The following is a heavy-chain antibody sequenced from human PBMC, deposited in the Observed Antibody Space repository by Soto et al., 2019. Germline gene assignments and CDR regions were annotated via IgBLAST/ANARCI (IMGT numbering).Heavy chain of an antibody. D-gene: IGHD2-8*01. J-gene: IGHJ6*02. Sequence: GGSLRLSCAASGFTFSSYAMHWVRQAPGKGLEWVAVISYDGSNKYYADSVKGRFTISRDNSKNTLYLQMNSLRAEDTAVYYCARERGTLGVMDVWGQGTTVTVSS. CDR3: ARERGTLGVMDV. V-gene: IGHV3-30-3*01. CDR1: GFTFSSYA. CDR2: ISYDGSNK.